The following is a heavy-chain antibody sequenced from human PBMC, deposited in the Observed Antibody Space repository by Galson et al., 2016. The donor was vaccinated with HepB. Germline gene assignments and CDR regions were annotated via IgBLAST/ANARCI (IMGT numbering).Heavy chain of an antibody. V-gene: IGHV6-1*01. D-gene: IGHD6-13*01. CDR1: GDSVSSNSAA. J-gene: IGHJ6*03. Sequence: CAISGDSVSSNSAAWNWIRQSPSRGLEWLGRTYYRSKWYNDSAVTVKSRITINPDTSKNQFSLQLNSVTPEDTAVYYCARDETRYNSSLNYYYYYYMDVWGKGTTVTVSS. CDR2: TYYRSKWYN. CDR3: ARDETRYNSSLNYYYYYYMDV.